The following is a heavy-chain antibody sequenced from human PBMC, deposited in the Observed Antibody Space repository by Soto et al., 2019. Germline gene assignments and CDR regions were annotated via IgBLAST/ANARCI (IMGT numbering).Heavy chain of an antibody. V-gene: IGHV3-7*01. CDR1: GFTFSSYW. J-gene: IGHJ6*02. Sequence: EVQLVESGGGLVQPGGSLRLSCVDSGFTFSSYWMSWVRQAPVKGLEWVGNIKQDGSEENYVDSLKGRFTISRDNAKNSMYLQMNSLRAEDMAVYYCARIAATGRGWDVWGQGTTVVVSS. CDR3: ARIAATGRGWDV. D-gene: IGHD6-13*01. CDR2: IKQDGSEE.